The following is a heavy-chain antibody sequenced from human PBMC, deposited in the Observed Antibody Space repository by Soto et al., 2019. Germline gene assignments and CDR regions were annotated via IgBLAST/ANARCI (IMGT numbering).Heavy chain of an antibody. V-gene: IGHV1-69*01. CDR1: GGTFSSYA. D-gene: IGHD5-18*01. CDR2: IIPIFGTA. Sequence: QVQLVQSGAEVKKPGSSVKVSCKASGGTFSSYAISWVRQAPGQGLEWLGGIIPIFGTANYAQKFQVRVTITADESTSTAYMELSSLISEDTAVYYCERFVDTAMDTGNWFDPWGQGTLVTVSS. J-gene: IGHJ5*02. CDR3: ERFVDTAMDTGNWFDP.